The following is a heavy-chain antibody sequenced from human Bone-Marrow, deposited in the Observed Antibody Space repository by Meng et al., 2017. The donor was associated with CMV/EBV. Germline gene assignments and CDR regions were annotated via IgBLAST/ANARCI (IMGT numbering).Heavy chain of an antibody. Sequence: SETLSLTCAVYGGSFSGYYWSWIRQPPGKGPEWIGEINHSGSTNYNPSLKSRVTISVDTSKNQFSLKLSSVTAADTAVYYCARGGYCSSTSCYTAAFDIWGQGTMVTVSS. CDR3: ARGGYCSSTSCYTAAFDI. D-gene: IGHD2-2*02. CDR2: INHSGST. J-gene: IGHJ3*02. CDR1: GGSFSGYY. V-gene: IGHV4-34*01.